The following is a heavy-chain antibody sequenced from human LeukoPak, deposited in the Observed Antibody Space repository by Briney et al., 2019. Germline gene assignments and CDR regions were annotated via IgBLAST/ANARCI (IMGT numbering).Heavy chain of an antibody. Sequence: SVKVSCKASGGTFSSYAISWVRQAPGQGLEWMGRIIPILGIANYAQKFQGRVTITADKSTSTAYMELSSLRSEDTAVYYCARVHCSGGSCYFDYWGQGTLVTVSS. D-gene: IGHD2-15*01. CDR2: IIPILGIA. CDR1: GGTFSSYA. CDR3: ARVHCSGGSCYFDY. V-gene: IGHV1-69*04. J-gene: IGHJ4*02.